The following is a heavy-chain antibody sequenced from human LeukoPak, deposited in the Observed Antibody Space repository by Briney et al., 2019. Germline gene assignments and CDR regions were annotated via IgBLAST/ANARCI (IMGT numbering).Heavy chain of an antibody. D-gene: IGHD5-18*01. CDR3: ARTSAQLWLSPIFDY. CDR2: ISYDGSNK. J-gene: IGHJ4*02. V-gene: IGHV3-30*19. CDR1: GFTFSSYG. Sequence: PGGSLRLSCAASGFTFSSYGMHWVRQAPGKGLEWVAVISYDGSNKYYADSVKGRFTISRDNSKNTLYLQMNSLRAEDTAVYYCARTSAQLWLSPIFDYWGQGTLVTVSS.